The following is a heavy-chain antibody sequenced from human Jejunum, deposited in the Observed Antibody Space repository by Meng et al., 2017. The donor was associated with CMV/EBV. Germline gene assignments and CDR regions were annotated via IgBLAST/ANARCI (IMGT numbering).Heavy chain of an antibody. CDR1: GLTFSSNA. Sequence: GLTFSSNAMSWVRQGAGKGLEWVSTISGGGTSTYYADFVKGRFTISRDNSKNTLYLQMDSMRAEDTGVYYWARSRDGYLHGLSWGQGTLVTVSS. V-gene: IGHV3-23*01. CDR3: ARSRDGYLHGLS. CDR2: ISGGGTST. J-gene: IGHJ5*02. D-gene: IGHD5-24*01.